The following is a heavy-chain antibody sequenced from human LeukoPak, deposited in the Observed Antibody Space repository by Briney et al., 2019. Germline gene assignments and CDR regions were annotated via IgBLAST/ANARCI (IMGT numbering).Heavy chain of an antibody. Sequence: PVGSLRLSCAASGLAFSSCSMNWVRQAPGKGLEWLSSISSSISYISYADSVKGRFTISIDNAKNSLYLQMNSLRAEDTAVYYCAREGNYDIWTGPSYYFDYWGQGTLVTVSS. V-gene: IGHV3-21*01. CDR2: ISSSISYI. J-gene: IGHJ4*02. CDR1: GLAFSSCS. D-gene: IGHD3-9*01. CDR3: AREGNYDIWTGPSYYFDY.